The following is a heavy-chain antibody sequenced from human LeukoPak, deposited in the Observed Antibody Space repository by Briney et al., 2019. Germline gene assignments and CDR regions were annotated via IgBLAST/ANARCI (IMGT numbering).Heavy chain of an antibody. CDR2: IIPIFGTA. CDR3: ARVGLGDCSSTSCYFDY. J-gene: IGHJ4*02. D-gene: IGHD2-2*01. V-gene: IGHV1-69*13. Sequence: ASVKVSCKASGGTFSSYAISWVRQAPGQGLEWMGGIIPIFGTANYAQKFQGRVTITADESTSTAYMELSSLRSEGTAVYYCARVGLGDCSSTSCYFDYWGQGTLVTVSS. CDR1: GGTFSSYA.